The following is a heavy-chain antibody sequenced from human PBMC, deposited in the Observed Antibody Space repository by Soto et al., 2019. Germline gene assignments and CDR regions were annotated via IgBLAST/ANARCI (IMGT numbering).Heavy chain of an antibody. V-gene: IGHV4-59*01. J-gene: IGHJ4*02. CDR3: ASAPRYSSGWYYFDY. Sequence: SETLSLTCTVSGVSISSYYWIWIRQPPGKGLEWIVYIYYSGSTNYNPSLKSRVTISVDTSKNQFSLKLSSVTAADTAVYYCASAPRYSSGWYYFDYWGQGTLVTVSS. CDR2: IYYSGST. CDR1: GVSISSYY. D-gene: IGHD6-19*01.